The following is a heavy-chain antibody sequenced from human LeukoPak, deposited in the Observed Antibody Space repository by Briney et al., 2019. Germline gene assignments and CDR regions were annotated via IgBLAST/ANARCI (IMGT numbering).Heavy chain of an antibody. CDR1: GGSFSGYY. V-gene: IGHV4-59*10. D-gene: IGHD4-17*01. Sequence: SETLSLTCAVYGGSFSGYYWSWIRQPAGKGLEWIGRIYTSGSTNYNPSLKSRVTMSVDTSKNQFSLKLSSVTAADTAVYYCARGTPVYGDYADYWGQGTLVTVSS. CDR3: ARGTPVYGDYADY. CDR2: IYTSGST. J-gene: IGHJ4*02.